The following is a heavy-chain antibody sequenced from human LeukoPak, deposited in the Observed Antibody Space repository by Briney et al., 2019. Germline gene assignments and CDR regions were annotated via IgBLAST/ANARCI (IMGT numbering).Heavy chain of an antibody. CDR1: GGSISSYY. Sequence: PSETLSLTCTVSGGSISSYYWSWIRQPPGKGLEWIGYIYYSGSTNYNPSLKSRVTISVDTSKNQFSLKVSSVTAADTAVYYRARPVSGSSGWYYNYWGQGTLVTVSS. D-gene: IGHD6-19*01. CDR3: ARPVSGSSGWYYNY. CDR2: IYYSGST. V-gene: IGHV4-59*12. J-gene: IGHJ4*02.